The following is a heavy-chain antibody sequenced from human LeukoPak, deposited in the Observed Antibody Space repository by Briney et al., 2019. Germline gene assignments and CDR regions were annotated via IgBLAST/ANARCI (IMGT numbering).Heavy chain of an antibody. J-gene: IGHJ4*02. D-gene: IGHD1-1*01. V-gene: IGHV3-23*01. CDR1: GFTFGDYA. Sequence: PGRSLRLSCTPSGFTFGDYAMNWVRQAPGKGLEWVSGIGGSGDVTYYADSVKGRFTISRDNSRNTLFLQMDSLRAEDTAMYYCAKKEWNRDFDYWGQGTLVTVSS. CDR2: IGGSGDVT. CDR3: AKKEWNRDFDY.